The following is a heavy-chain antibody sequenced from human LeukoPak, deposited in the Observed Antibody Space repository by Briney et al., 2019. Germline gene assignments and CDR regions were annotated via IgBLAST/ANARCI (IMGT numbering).Heavy chain of an antibody. Sequence: PGGSLRLSCTASKFTFSNYWMSWVRQAPGKGLEWVANIKEDGSEIYYVDSVKGRFTISRDNAKNSLYLQMNSLKAEDTAVYYCARRGWHDYWGQGTLVTVSS. D-gene: IGHD6-19*01. CDR1: KFTFSNYW. V-gene: IGHV3-7*01. CDR2: IKEDGSEI. CDR3: ARRGWHDY. J-gene: IGHJ4*02.